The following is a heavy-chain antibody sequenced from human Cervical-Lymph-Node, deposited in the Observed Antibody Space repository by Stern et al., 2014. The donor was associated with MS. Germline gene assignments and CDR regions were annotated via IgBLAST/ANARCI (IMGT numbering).Heavy chain of an antibody. CDR1: GFSISSGYH. CDR3: SRDSYDTISN. CDR2: IYHSGST. V-gene: IGHV4-38-2*02. Sequence: QVQLQESGPGLVKPSETLSLTCTVSGFSISSGYHWGWVRQSPGKGLEWIGSIYHSGSTYYNPSLESRVTLSVDTSKNQFSLNLTAVTAADTAAYYCSRDSYDTISNWGQGTLVTVSS. J-gene: IGHJ4*02. D-gene: IGHD3-22*01.